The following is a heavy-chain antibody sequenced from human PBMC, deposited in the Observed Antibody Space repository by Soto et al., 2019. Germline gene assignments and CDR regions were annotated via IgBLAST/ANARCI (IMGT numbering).Heavy chain of an antibody. J-gene: IGHJ6*02. V-gene: IGHV3-15*07. CDR1: GFTFSNAW. D-gene: IGHD3-3*01. Sequence: GGSLRLSCAASGFTFSNAWMNWVRQAPGKGLEWVGRIKSKTDGGTTDYAAPVKGRFTISRDDSKNTLYLQMNSLKTEDTAVYYCTTDADRFTPQTGYYYYYYGMDVWGQGTTVTVSS. CDR2: IKSKTDGGTT. CDR3: TTDADRFTPQTGYYYYYYGMDV.